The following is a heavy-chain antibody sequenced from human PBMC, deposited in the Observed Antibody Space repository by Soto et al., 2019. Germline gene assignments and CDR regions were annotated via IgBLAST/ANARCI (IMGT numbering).Heavy chain of an antibody. CDR1: GFSLSTIGVG. J-gene: IGHJ3*01. Sequence: QITLKESGPALVKPTQTLTLTCTFSGFSLSTIGVGVSWIRQPPGKALEWLAVIYWDNDKRYSPSLKSRLTITNDASRDQVVLAMTNMDPVDTATYYCAHGTTVTTGGAFDVWGQGTKVTVSS. D-gene: IGHD4-17*01. CDR2: IYWDNDK. CDR3: AHGTTVTTGGAFDV. V-gene: IGHV2-5*02.